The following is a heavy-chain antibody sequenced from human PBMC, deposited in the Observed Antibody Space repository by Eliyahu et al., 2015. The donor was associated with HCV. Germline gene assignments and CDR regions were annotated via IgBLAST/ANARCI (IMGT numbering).Heavy chain of an antibody. V-gene: IGHV3-72*01. Sequence: EVRLVQSGGGLVQPGGSLRLSCAASGFPLSDHYVDWVRQAPGKGLEWVGRSGNKASSYTTEYGASVKGRITISRDDSKNSLYLQMNSLESEDTAMYYCCRGYSGTSRYGFDIWGQGTMVTVSS. CDR3: CRGYSGTSRYGFDI. D-gene: IGHD2-2*02. CDR2: SGNKASSYTT. J-gene: IGHJ3*02. CDR1: GFPLSDHY.